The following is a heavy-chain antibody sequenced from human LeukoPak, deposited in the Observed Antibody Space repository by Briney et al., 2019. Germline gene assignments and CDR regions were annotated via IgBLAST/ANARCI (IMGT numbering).Heavy chain of an antibody. CDR2: IYHSGST. D-gene: IGHD5-18*01. CDR3: ARGGRIQLWYY. J-gene: IGHJ4*02. CDR1: GGSISSSNW. V-gene: IGHV4-4*02. Sequence: PSGTLSLTCAVSGGSISSSNWWSWVRQPPGKGLEWIGEIYHSGSTNYNTSLKSRVTISVDASKNQFSLKLSSVTAADTAVYYCARGGRIQLWYYWGQGTLVTVSS.